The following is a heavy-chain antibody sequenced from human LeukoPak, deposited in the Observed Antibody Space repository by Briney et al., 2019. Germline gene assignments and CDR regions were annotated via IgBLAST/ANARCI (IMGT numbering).Heavy chain of an antibody. J-gene: IGHJ3*01. CDR1: GFTFSSYS. Sequence: GGSLRLSCAASGFTFSSYSMNWVRQAPGKGLEWVSYISRSSSSIYYADSVKGRFTISRDNSKNTLYLQMTSLRAEDTAVYYCARGPYYYDPVAVWGQGTMVIVSS. D-gene: IGHD3-22*01. V-gene: IGHV3-48*01. CDR3: ARGPYYYDPVAV. CDR2: ISRSSSSI.